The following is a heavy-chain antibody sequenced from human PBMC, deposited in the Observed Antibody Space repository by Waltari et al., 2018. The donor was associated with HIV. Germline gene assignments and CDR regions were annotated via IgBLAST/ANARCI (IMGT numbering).Heavy chain of an antibody. CDR1: RYTFTSYD. V-gene: IGHV1-8*01. J-gene: IGHJ4*02. D-gene: IGHD2-2*01. CDR2: MNPNSGNT. Sequence: QVQLVQSGAEVKKPGASVKVSCKASRYTFTSYDINWVRQASGQGLEWMGWMNPNSGNTGYAQKVQGRGTMTRDTSISTAYMELSSLRSEDTAVYYCVSHSRGGCSIDGCADYWGQGTLVTVSS. CDR3: VSHSRGGCSIDGCADY.